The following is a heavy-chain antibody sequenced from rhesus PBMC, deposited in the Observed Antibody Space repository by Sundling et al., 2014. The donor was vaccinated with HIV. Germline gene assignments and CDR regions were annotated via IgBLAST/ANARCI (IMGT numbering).Heavy chain of an antibody. D-gene: IGHD1-26*01. CDR1: GFPFDGHA. CDR2: ISWDSGTI. V-gene: IGHV3-134*01. J-gene: IGHJ4*01. CDR3: TREYNWNMYYFDY. Sequence: EVRLVESGGGLVRPGGSLRLSCAASGFPFDGHAMSWVRQAPGKGLEWISRISWDSGTIFYADSVKGRFTISRESAEKSLFLHMESLRPEDTAVYYCTREYNWNMYYFDYWGQGVLVTVSS.